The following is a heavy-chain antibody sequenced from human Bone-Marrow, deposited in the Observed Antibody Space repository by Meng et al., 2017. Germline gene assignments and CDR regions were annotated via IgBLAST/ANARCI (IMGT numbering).Heavy chain of an antibody. CDR2: INPNSGGT. CDR3: ARDGPPPYYYDSSGIEY. Sequence: ASVKVSCKASGYTFTGYYMHWVRQAPGQGLEWMGWINPNSGGTNYAQKFQGRVTMTRDTSISTAYMELSRLRSDDTAVYYCARDGPPPYYYDSSGIEYWGQGTLVTVSS. J-gene: IGHJ4*02. D-gene: IGHD3-22*01. V-gene: IGHV1-2*02. CDR1: GYTFTGYY.